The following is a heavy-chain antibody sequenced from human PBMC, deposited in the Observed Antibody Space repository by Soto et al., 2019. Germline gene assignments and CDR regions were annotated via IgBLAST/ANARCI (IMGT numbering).Heavy chain of an antibody. CDR3: AKGLTSGYSSSTSCPSSTYYYYMDV. D-gene: IGHD2-2*01. J-gene: IGHJ6*03. CDR1: GFTFSSYA. CDR2: ISGSGGST. Sequence: GGSLRLSCAASGFTFSSYAMSWVRQAPGKGLEWVSAISGSGGSTYYADSVKGRFTISRDNSKNTLYLQMNSLRAEDTAVYYCAKGLTSGYSSSTSCPSSTYYYYMDVWGKGTTVTVSS. V-gene: IGHV3-23*01.